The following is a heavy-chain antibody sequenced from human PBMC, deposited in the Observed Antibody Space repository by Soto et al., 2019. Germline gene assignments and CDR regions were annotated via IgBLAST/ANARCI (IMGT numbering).Heavy chain of an antibody. CDR2: ISGSGGST. D-gene: IGHD3-22*01. CDR3: AKDQLHYYDSSGYYGFDY. Sequence: GGSLRLSCAASGFTFSSYAMSWVRQAPGKGLEWVSAISGSGGSTYYADSVKGRFTISRDNSKNTLYLQMNSLRAEDTAVYYCAKDQLHYYDSSGYYGFDYWGQGTLVTVSS. V-gene: IGHV3-23*01. CDR1: GFTFSSYA. J-gene: IGHJ4*02.